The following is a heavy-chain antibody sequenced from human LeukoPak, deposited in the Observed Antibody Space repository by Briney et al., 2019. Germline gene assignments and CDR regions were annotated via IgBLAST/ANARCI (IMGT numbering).Heavy chain of an antibody. CDR3: ARGAVWFGEKRSVDAFDI. D-gene: IGHD3-10*01. CDR2: IYYSGST. Sequence: PSETLSLTCTVSGGSISSSSYYWGWIRQPPGKGLEWIGSIYYSGSTYYNPSLKSRVTISVDTSKNQFSLKLSSVTAADTAVYYCARGAVWFGEKRSVDAFDIWGQGTMVTVSS. CDR1: GGSISSSSYY. V-gene: IGHV4-39*07. J-gene: IGHJ3*02.